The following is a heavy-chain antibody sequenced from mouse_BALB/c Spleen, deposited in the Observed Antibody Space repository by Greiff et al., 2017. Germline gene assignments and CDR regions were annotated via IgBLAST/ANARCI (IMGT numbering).Heavy chain of an antibody. Sequence: QVTLKESGPGLVAPSQSLSITCTVSGFSLTGYGVNWVRQPPGKGLEWLGMIWGDGSTDYNSALKSRLNISKDNSKNQVFLKMNSLQTDDTARYYCARDILRRPFAYWGQGTLVTVSA. J-gene: IGHJ3*01. D-gene: IGHD1-1*01. CDR3: ARDILRRPFAY. CDR1: GFSLTGYG. V-gene: IGHV2-6-7*01. CDR2: IWGDGST.